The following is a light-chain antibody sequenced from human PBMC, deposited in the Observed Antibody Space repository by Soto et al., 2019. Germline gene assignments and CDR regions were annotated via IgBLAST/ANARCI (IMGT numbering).Light chain of an antibody. V-gene: IGKV3-20*01. CDR3: QQYGSSLLT. CDR1: QSVSSSY. Sequence: EIVLTQSPGPLSLSPGERATLSCRASQSVSSSYLAWYQQKPGQAPRLLIYGASSRATGIPDRFSGSGSGKDFTLTISRLEPEDFAVYYCQQYGSSLLTFGGGTKVEIK. J-gene: IGKJ4*01. CDR2: GAS.